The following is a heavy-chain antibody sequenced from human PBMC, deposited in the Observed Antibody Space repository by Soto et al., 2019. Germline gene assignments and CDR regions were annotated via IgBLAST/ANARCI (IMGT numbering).Heavy chain of an antibody. CDR2: MYTKERT. V-gene: IGHV4-4*07. CDR1: GGSITNYY. D-gene: IGHD3-16*01. CDR3: ARDDYKDGGNNWFDP. J-gene: IGHJ5*02. Sequence: PSAILSLACTVSGGSITNYYWSWIRQPAGKGLEWIGRMYTKERTNYNLSFKSRVTMSVDTSKNQFSLKLNAVTAADTAVYYCARDDYKDGGNNWFDPWGQGTLVTVS.